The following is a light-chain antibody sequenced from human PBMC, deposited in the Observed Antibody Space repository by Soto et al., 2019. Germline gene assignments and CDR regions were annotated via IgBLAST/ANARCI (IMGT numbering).Light chain of an antibody. CDR2: DVN. Sequence: QSVLTQPRSVSGSPGQSVTISCTGTSSDVGGYNYVSWYQQHPDKAPKLVIYDVNGRPSGVPDRFSGSKSGNTASLTISGLQAEDEADYYCCSYAGGSLIFGGGTKVTV. V-gene: IGLV2-11*01. CDR1: SSDVGGYNY. CDR3: CSYAGGSLI. J-gene: IGLJ2*01.